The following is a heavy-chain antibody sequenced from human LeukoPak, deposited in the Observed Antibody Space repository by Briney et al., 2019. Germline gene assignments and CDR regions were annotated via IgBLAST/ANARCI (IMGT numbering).Heavy chain of an antibody. V-gene: IGHV3-7*01. CDR2: IKQDGSER. CDR1: GFMFSRHW. CDR3: ARDYYDSSGYYLFDY. J-gene: IGHJ4*02. Sequence: TGGSLRLSCAPSGFMFSRHWMSWVRQAPGKGPEWVANIKQDGSERYYVDSVKGRFTISRDNAKNSLYLQMNSLRAEDTAVYYCARDYYDSSGYYLFDYWGQGTLVTVSS. D-gene: IGHD3-22*01.